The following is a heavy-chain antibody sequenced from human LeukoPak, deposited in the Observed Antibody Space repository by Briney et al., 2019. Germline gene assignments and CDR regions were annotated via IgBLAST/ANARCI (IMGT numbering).Heavy chain of an antibody. Sequence: GGSLRLSCAASGFTFSRYWMSWVRQAPGKGLEWVANINQDGSEKYYVDSVKGRFTISRDNSKNTLYLQMNSLRAGDTAVYYCAKVGQPWSIWDYFDYWGQGTLVTVSS. D-gene: IGHD3-16*01. CDR3: AKVGQPWSIWDYFDY. CDR1: GFTFSRYW. J-gene: IGHJ4*02. CDR2: INQDGSEK. V-gene: IGHV3-7*03.